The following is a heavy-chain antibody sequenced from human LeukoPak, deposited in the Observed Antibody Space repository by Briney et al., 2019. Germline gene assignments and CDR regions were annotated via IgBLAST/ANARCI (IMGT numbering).Heavy chain of an antibody. J-gene: IGHJ4*02. Sequence: ASVKVSCKASGYTFTGYYMHWLRQAPGQGLEWMGWINPNSGGTNYAQKFQGWVTVTRDTSISTAYMELSRLRSDDTAVYYCARGSSGWYDFDYWGQGTLVTVSS. CDR1: GYTFTGYY. CDR2: INPNSGGT. V-gene: IGHV1-2*04. D-gene: IGHD6-19*01. CDR3: ARGSSGWYDFDY.